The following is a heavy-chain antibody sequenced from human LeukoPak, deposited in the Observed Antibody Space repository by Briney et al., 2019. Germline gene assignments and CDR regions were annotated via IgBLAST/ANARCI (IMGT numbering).Heavy chain of an antibody. CDR1: GFTFSSYW. CDR3: AKDMVWGWFFDL. CDR2: TSGDGGTT. J-gene: IGHJ2*01. V-gene: IGHV3-43*02. Sequence: GGSLRLSCAASGFTFSSYWMHWVRQAPGKGLVWVSLTSGDGGTTYFADSVKGRFTISRDNSKNSLYLQMNSLRTEDTAFYYCAKDMVWGWFFDLWGRGTLVTVSS. D-gene: IGHD7-27*01.